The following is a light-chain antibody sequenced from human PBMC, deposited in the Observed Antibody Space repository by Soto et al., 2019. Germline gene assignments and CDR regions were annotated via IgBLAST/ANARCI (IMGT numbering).Light chain of an antibody. Sequence: EIVLTQSPATLSLSPGERATLSCRASQSISNYLVWYQHKPGQAPRLLIYDASNRATGIPARFSGSGSGTDFTLTISSLEPEDFAIYYCQQRSNWPPLTFGAGTKVEIK. V-gene: IGKV3-11*01. CDR1: QSISNY. J-gene: IGKJ4*01. CDR2: DAS. CDR3: QQRSNWPPLT.